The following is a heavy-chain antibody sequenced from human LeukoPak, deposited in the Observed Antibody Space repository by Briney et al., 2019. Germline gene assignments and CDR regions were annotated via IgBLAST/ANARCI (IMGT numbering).Heavy chain of an antibody. V-gene: IGHV4-39*07. CDR3: ARGRYFWSGYCFDY. J-gene: IGHJ4*02. CDR1: GGSISSSSYY. CDR2: INHSGST. D-gene: IGHD3-3*01. Sequence: SETLSLTCTVSGGSISSSSYYWGWIRQPPGKGLEWIGEINHSGSTNYNPSLKSRVTISVDTSKNQFSLKLSSVTAADTAMYYCARGRYFWSGYCFDYWGQGTLVTVSS.